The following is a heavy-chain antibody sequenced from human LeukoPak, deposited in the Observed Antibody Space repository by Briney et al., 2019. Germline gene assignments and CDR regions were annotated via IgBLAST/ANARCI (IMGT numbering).Heavy chain of an antibody. Sequence: GGSLRLSCEGSGFTFNGYVFSWVRQAPGKGLEWVAVTGGSDDNTHYADSVKGRFTISRDNSEKRLFLQMNSLRPDDSALYYCTKDLMTGFSSGWYFAYWGQGTLVTVSS. J-gene: IGHJ4*02. V-gene: IGHV3-23*01. D-gene: IGHD6-19*01. CDR2: TGGSDDNT. CDR1: GFTFNGYV. CDR3: TKDLMTGFSSGWYFAY.